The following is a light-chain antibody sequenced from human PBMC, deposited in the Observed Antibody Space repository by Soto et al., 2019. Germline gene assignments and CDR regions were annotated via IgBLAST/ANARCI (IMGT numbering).Light chain of an antibody. CDR2: ASS. CDR1: QGISSY. J-gene: IGKJ5*01. Sequence: DIQLTQSPSFLSASVGDRVTITCRASQGISSYLAWYQQKPGKAPKLLIYASSTLQSGVPSRFSGSGSGTECPLTISRLQPEYFATYYCQQLHSYPITCGQGTRLEIK. V-gene: IGKV1-9*01. CDR3: QQLHSYPIT.